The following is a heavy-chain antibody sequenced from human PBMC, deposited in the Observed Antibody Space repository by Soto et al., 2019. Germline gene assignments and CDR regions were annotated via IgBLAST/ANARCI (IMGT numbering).Heavy chain of an antibody. V-gene: IGHV3-9*01. D-gene: IGHD2-21*02. J-gene: IGHJ6*02. Sequence: EVQLVESGGGLVQPGRSLRLSCAASGFTFDDYAMHWVRQAPGKGLEWVSGISWSGGYIGYADSVKGRFTISRDNAKNSLYLEMKSLRADDTALYYCARATAPQNPYSLDVWGQGTTVTV. CDR1: GFTFDDYA. CDR2: ISWSGGYI. CDR3: ARATAPQNPYSLDV.